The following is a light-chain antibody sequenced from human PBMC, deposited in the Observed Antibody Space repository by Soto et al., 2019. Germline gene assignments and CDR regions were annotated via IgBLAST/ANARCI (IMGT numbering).Light chain of an antibody. V-gene: IGKV1-17*01. J-gene: IGKJ5*01. CDR3: LQRNNYPPIT. CDR2: DGT. Sequence: DIPMNQSPSSLSASVGDRVTITCRASQGIRNDLSRYQQKPGKAPKRLIYDGTRLQSGVPSRFSGSGSGTEFALPISSLQPEDFATYYCLQRNNYPPITLGRGTRLEI. CDR1: QGIRND.